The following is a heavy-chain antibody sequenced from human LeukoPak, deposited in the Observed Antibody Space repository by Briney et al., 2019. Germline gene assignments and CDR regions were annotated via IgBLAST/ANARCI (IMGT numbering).Heavy chain of an antibody. CDR3: ARDRDCSRTSCFNAFDV. Sequence: GGSLRLSCAASGFTFSTYEMHWVRQAPGKGLEWVAVISHDGNDQYYADSVKGRFTISRDNSKNALYLQMNGLRLEDTAVYYCARDRDCSRTSCFNAFDVWGQGTMAIVSS. D-gene: IGHD2-2*01. V-gene: IGHV3-30*04. J-gene: IGHJ3*01. CDR1: GFTFSTYE. CDR2: ISHDGNDQ.